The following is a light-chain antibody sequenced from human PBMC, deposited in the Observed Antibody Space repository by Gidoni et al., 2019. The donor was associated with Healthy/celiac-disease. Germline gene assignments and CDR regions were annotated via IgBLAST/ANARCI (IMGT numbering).Light chain of an antibody. CDR2: GAS. V-gene: IGKV3-20*01. Sequence: DIVLTQSPGTLSLSPGERATLSCRASQSVSSSYLAWYQQKPGQAPRLLIYGASSRATGIPDRFSGSWSGTDFTLTISRLEPEDFAVYYCQQYGSSPALTFGGGTKVEIK. CDR3: QQYGSSPALT. J-gene: IGKJ4*01. CDR1: QSVSSSY.